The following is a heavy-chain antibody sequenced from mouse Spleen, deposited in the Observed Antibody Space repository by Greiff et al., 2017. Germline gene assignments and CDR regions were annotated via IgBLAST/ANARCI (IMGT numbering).Heavy chain of an antibody. CDR1: GFAFSSYD. J-gene: IGHJ3*01. CDR2: ISSGGGST. V-gene: IGHV5-12-1*01. CDR3: ASHSFAY. Sequence: EVQLVESGGGLVKPGGSLKLSCAASGFAFSSYDMSWVRQTPEKRLEWVAYISSGGGSTYYPDTVKGRFTISRDNAKNTLYLQVSSLKSEDTAMYYCASHSFAYWGQGTLVTVSA.